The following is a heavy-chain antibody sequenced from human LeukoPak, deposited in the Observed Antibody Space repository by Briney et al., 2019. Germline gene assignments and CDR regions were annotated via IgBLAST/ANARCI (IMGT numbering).Heavy chain of an antibody. CDR3: AKDSSGWVVVITGPLDY. V-gene: IGHV3-30*02. CDR2: IRYDGSNK. Sequence: QPGGSLRLSCAASGFTFSSYGMHWVRQAPGKGLEWVAFIRYDGSNKYYADSVKGRFTISRDNSKNTLYLQMNSLRAEDTAVYYCAKDSSGWVVVITGPLDYWGQGTLVTVSS. D-gene: IGHD3-22*01. J-gene: IGHJ4*02. CDR1: GFTFSSYG.